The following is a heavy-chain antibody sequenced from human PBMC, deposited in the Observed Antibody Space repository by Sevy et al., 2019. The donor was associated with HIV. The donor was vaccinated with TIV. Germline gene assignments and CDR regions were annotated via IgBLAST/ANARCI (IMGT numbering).Heavy chain of an antibody. CDR2: IWNDRSNK. CDR1: GFTFSIYG. V-gene: IGHV3-33*01. CDR3: ASLPNNYYDISGSSGDDAFDI. Sequence: GGSLRLSCAAYGFTFSIYGMHWVRQAPGKGLEWVAVIWNDRSNKHYADSVKGRFTISRDKAKNTLYLQMNSLRVEDTAVYYCASLPNNYYDISGSSGDDAFDIWGQGTRVTVSS. D-gene: IGHD3-22*01. J-gene: IGHJ3*02.